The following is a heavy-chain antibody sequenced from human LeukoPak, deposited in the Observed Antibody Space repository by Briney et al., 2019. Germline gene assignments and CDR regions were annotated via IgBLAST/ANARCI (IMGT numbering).Heavy chain of an antibody. CDR2: VNHSGST. J-gene: IGHJ4*02. V-gene: IGHV4-34*01. Sequence: SETLSLTCAVYGGSFSGYYWSWIRQPPGKGLEWIGEVNHSGSTNYNPSLKSRDTISVDTSKNQFSLKLSSVTAADTAVYYCARGPGIAAAGPFDYWGQGTLVTVSS. CDR3: ARGPGIAAAGPFDY. D-gene: IGHD6-13*01. CDR1: GGSFSGYY.